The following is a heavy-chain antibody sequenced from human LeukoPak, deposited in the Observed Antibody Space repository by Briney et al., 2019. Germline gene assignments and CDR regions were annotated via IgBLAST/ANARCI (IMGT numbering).Heavy chain of an antibody. J-gene: IGHJ4*02. CDR3: ARATPGGLHGYSFDY. CDR1: GYTFNNYD. V-gene: IGHV1-8*02. Sequence: ASVKVSCKASGYTFNNYDINWVRQATGQGLEWMGWMNPNSGNTGFAQKFQDRVSMTRDTSINTAYMELTSLRSGDTAGYYCARATPGGLHGYSFDYWGQGTVVTVYS. CDR2: MNPNSGNT. D-gene: IGHD5-24*01.